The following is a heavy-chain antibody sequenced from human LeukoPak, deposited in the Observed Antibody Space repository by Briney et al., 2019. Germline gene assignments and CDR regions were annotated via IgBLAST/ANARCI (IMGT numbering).Heavy chain of an antibody. Sequence: SETLSLTCTVSGGSISSYYWSWIRQPPGKGLEWIGYIYYSGSTNYNPSLKSRVTISVDTSKNQFSLKLSSVTAADTAVYYCARGSSSGWYIGNWFDPWGQGTLVTVSS. CDR2: IYYSGST. CDR1: GGSISSYY. J-gene: IGHJ5*02. D-gene: IGHD6-19*01. V-gene: IGHV4-59*01. CDR3: ARGSSSGWYIGNWFDP.